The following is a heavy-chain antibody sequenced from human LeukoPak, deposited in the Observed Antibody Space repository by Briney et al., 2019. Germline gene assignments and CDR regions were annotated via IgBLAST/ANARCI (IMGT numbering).Heavy chain of an antibody. J-gene: IGHJ5*02. CDR3: TRHWEGTVRVFDP. CDR1: GFTFSGSA. Sequence: PGGSLRLSCAASGFTFSGSAMHWVRQASGKGLEWVGRIRSKANDYATAYVESVKGRFTVSRDDSKNTAYLQMNSLKTEDTAVYYCTRHWEGTVRVFDPWGQGTLVTVSS. D-gene: IGHD1-26*01. CDR2: IRSKANDYAT. V-gene: IGHV3-73*01.